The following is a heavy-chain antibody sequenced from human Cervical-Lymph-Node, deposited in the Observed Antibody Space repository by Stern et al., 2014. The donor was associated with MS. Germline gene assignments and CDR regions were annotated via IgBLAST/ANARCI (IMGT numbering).Heavy chain of an antibody. V-gene: IGHV5-51*03. CDR1: GYLFDDYW. J-gene: IGHJ4*02. CDR2: IFPRDSNT. CDR3: ARSPATPSGYDRFDY. Sequence: VQLVESGAEVKKPGESLKISCEASGYLFDDYWIGWVRQMSGRGLELVAIIFPRDSNTRYSPSVQGQVTISADKSISTAYLQWSGLKAPDPAMYYGARSPATPSGYDRFDYWGQGALVTVSS. D-gene: IGHD5-12*01.